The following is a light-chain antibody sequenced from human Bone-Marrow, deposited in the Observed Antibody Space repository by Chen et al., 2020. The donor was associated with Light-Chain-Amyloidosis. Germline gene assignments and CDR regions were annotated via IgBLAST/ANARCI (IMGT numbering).Light chain of an antibody. CDR1: NIGSTS. V-gene: IGLV3-21*02. CDR3: QVWDRSSDRPV. Sequence: SYVLTQPSSVSVAPGQTPTIACGGNNIGSTSVHWYQPTPGQAPLLVVYDDSDRPSGIPERLSGSNSGNAATLTISRVEAGDEADYYCQVWDRSSDRPVFGGGTKLTVL. CDR2: DDS. J-gene: IGLJ3*02.